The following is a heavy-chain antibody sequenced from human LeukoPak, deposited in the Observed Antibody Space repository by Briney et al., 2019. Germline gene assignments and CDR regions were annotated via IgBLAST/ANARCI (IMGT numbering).Heavy chain of an antibody. V-gene: IGHV3-53*01. CDR1: GFTVSSNY. Sequence: PGGSLRLSCAASGFTVSSNYMNWVRQAPGKGLEWVSIIYSGGSTYYADSVKGRFTVSRDNSKNTSYLQLNSLRAEDTAVYYCARGPLYSTSSGGWFDPWGQGTLVTVSS. D-gene: IGHD6-6*01. CDR2: IYSGGST. CDR3: ARGPLYSTSSGGWFDP. J-gene: IGHJ5*02.